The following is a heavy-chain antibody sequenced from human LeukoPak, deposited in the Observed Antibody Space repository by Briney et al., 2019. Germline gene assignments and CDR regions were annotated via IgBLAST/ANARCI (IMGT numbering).Heavy chain of an antibody. Sequence: GGSLRLSCAASGFAFDDYAMHWVRQAPGKGLEWVSGISWNSGSIGYADSVKGRFTISRDNAKNSLYLQMNSLRAEDTALYYCAKDRRYYYYGMDVWGQGTTVTVSS. CDR2: ISWNSGSI. V-gene: IGHV3-9*01. CDR3: AKDRRYYYYGMDV. CDR1: GFAFDDYA. J-gene: IGHJ6*02.